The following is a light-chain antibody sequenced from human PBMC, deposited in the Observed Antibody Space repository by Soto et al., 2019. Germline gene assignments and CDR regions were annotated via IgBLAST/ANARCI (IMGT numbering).Light chain of an antibody. J-gene: IGLJ1*01. CDR3: LSYAGSRRV. CDR1: SSDVGAYNL. Sequence: QPVLTQPASVSGSPGQSITISCTGTSSDVGAYNLVSWYQQYPGKAPKLIIFEVSQRPSGVSNRFSASKSGNTASLTISGLQSEDEADYYCLSYAGSRRVFGTGTKVTVL. CDR2: EVS. V-gene: IGLV2-23*02.